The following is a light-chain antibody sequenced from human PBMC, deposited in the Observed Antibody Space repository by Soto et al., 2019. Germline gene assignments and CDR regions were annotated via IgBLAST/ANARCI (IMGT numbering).Light chain of an antibody. CDR1: QTISTW. CDR2: DAS. V-gene: IGKV1-5*01. Sequence: IRLTQSPSSLSASTGDRATISCRASQTISTWLAWYHHKPGKAPSLLIYDASTSMSGVPSRFSGSGSGTEFTLTISSLQPGDFATYYCQQSETYPLTFGQGTRLEI. CDR3: QQSETYPLT. J-gene: IGKJ5*01.